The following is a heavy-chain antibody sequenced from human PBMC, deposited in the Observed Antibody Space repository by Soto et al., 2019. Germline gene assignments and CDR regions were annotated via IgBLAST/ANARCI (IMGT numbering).Heavy chain of an antibody. Sequence: GGSLRLSCAASGFTVSSNYMSWVRQAPGKGLEWVSVIYSGGSTYYADSVKGRFTISRDNSKNTLYLQMNSLRAEDTAVYYCARDKIAVADDAFDIWGQGTMVTVSS. CDR2: IYSGGST. V-gene: IGHV3-66*01. CDR1: GFTVSSNY. J-gene: IGHJ3*02. CDR3: ARDKIAVADDAFDI. D-gene: IGHD6-19*01.